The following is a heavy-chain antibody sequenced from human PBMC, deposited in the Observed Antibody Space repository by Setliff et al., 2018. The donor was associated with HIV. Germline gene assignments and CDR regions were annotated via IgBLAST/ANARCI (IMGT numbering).Heavy chain of an antibody. D-gene: IGHD2-21*02. CDR2: VYYNGIT. J-gene: IGHJ4*02. CDR1: GGSLISGGYY. CDR3: ARIFGGNSAPFDY. Sequence: PSETLSLTCSVSGGSLISGGYYWSWIRQHPGKGLEWIGYVYYNGITNYNPSLKSRVSMSMDTSKTQFSLRLSSVTAADTAVYYCARIFGGNSAPFDYWGQGILVTVSS. V-gene: IGHV4-61*08.